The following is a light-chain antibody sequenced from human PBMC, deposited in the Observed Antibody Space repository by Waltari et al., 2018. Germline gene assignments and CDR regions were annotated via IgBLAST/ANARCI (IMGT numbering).Light chain of an antibody. Sequence: EIVLTQSPATLSLSPGERATLSCRASQSVSSYLAWYQQKPGQAHRLLIYDASNRSTCIPARFSGSGSGTDFTLTISSLEPEDFAVYYCQQRSNWLTFGGGTKVEIK. V-gene: IGKV3-11*01. J-gene: IGKJ4*01. CDR3: QQRSNWLT. CDR1: QSVSSY. CDR2: DAS.